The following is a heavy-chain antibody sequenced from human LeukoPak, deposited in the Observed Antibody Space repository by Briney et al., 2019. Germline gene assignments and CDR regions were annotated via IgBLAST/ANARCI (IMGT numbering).Heavy chain of an antibody. CDR3: ARDRSPGWFDP. J-gene: IGHJ5*02. D-gene: IGHD1-26*01. V-gene: IGHV3-74*01. CDR1: GFTFSSHW. Sequence: GGSLRLSCAASGFTFSSHWMHWVRQAPGKGLVWVSRIEPDGSSTSYADSVEGRFTISRDNAKNMLYLQMNSLRADDTAVYYCARDRSPGWFDPWGQGTLVTVSS. CDR2: IEPDGSST.